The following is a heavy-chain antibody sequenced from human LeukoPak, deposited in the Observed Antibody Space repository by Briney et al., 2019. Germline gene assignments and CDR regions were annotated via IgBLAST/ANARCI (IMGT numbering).Heavy chain of an antibody. CDR2: TNPNSGGT. D-gene: IGHD4-11*01. CDR1: GYTFTGYY. J-gene: IGHJ6*03. CDR3: ARATRLPKYYYYYMDV. V-gene: IGHV1-2*02. Sequence: ASVKVSCKASGYTFTGYYMHWVRQAPGQGLEWMGWTNPNSGGTNYAQKFQGRVTMTRDTSISTAHMELSRLRSDDTAVYYCARATRLPKYYYYYMDVWGKGTTVTVSS.